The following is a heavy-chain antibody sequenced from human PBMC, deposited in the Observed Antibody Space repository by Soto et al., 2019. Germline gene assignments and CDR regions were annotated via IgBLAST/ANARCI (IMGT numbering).Heavy chain of an antibody. CDR1: GDSVSSNRAA. CDR3: TRDRTGTTPPYGIDV. CDR2: TYYRSKWYN. Sequence: SQTLSLTCAISGDSVSSNRAAWNWIRHSPSRGLEWLGRTYYRSKWYNEYASSVNGRITINPDTSKNQLSLQLNSVTPEDTAVYYCTRDRTGTTPPYGIDVWGQGTTVTVSS. D-gene: IGHD1-7*01. J-gene: IGHJ6*02. V-gene: IGHV6-1*01.